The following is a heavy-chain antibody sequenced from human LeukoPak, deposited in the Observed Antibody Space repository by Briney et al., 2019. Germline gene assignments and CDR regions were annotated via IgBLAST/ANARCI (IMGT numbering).Heavy chain of an antibody. D-gene: IGHD5-18*01. Sequence: SVKVSCKASGGTFSSYAISWVRQAPGQGLEWMGGIIPIFGTANYAQKFQGRVTITADKSTSTAYMELRSLRSDDTAVYYCARDLNGAYSYEDYWGQGTLVTVSS. CDR2: IIPIFGTA. CDR1: GGTFSSYA. V-gene: IGHV1-69*06. J-gene: IGHJ4*02. CDR3: ARDLNGAYSYEDY.